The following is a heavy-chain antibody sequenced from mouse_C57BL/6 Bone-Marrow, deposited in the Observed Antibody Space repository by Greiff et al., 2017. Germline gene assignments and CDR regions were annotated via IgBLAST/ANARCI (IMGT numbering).Heavy chain of an antibody. CDR2: FHPYNDDT. V-gene: IGHV1-47*01. CDR3: ARGGNYGGYYFDY. D-gene: IGHD2-1*01. CDR1: GYTFTTSP. J-gene: IGHJ2*01. Sequence: VTLVESGAELVKPGASVKMSCKASGYTFTTSPIEWMKQNHGKSLEWIGNFHPYNDDTKYNEKFKGKATLTVDKSSSTVYLELSRLTSDDSAVXYCARGGNYGGYYFDYWGQGTTLTVSS.